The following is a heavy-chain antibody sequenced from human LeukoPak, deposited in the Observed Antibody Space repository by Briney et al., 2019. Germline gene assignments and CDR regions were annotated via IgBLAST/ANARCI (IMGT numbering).Heavy chain of an antibody. J-gene: IGHJ4*02. V-gene: IGHV3-30-3*01. Sequence: GRSLRLSCAASGFTFSSYAMHWVRQAPGKGLEWVAVISYDGSNKYYADSVKGRFTISRDNSKNTLYLQMNSLRAEDTAVYYCARDLFEDYYDSSGYYAPFGYWGQGTLVTVPS. CDR1: GFTFSSYA. CDR3: ARDLFEDYYDSSGYYAPFGY. D-gene: IGHD3-22*01. CDR2: ISYDGSNK.